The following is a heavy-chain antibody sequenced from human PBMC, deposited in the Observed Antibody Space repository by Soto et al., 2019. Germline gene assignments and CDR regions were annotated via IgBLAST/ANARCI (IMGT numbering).Heavy chain of an antibody. V-gene: IGHV1-69*01. Sequence: QVQLTQSGAEVKKPGSSVRVSCQTSRGTFNTSPISWMRQAPGQGLEWLGDILPVFGRVNYAQQFQDRPNLTADESTTSVCMEVTRLRPEDTAVYFCATPHLRGRHYDFRSPPTASLYHYGLGVWGQGTTVIVSS. CDR1: RGTFNTSP. CDR2: ILPVFGRV. D-gene: IGHD3-3*01. CDR3: ATPHLRGRHYDFRSPPTASLYHYGLGV. J-gene: IGHJ6*02.